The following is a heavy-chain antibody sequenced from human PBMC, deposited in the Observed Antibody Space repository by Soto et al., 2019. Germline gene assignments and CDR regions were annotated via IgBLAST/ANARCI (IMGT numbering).Heavy chain of an antibody. Sequence: GGSLRLSCAASGFTFSTYWMTWLRQAPGKGPEWVANIKRDGSETYYVDSVKGRFTISRDNANNLLFLQMNNLRAEDTAVYFCASRPYAAPYLGVFDYWGPGTPVTVSS. CDR2: IKRDGSET. CDR1: GFTFSTYW. CDR3: ASRPYAAPYLGVFDY. J-gene: IGHJ4*02. D-gene: IGHD2-2*01. V-gene: IGHV3-7*03.